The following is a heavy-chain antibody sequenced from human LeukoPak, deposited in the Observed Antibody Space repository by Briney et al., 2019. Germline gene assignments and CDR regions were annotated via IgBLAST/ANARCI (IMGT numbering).Heavy chain of an antibody. Sequence: GGSLRLSCAASGLTFSSYAMSWVRQAPGKGLEWVSAISGSGGSTYYADSVKGRFTISRDNSKNTLYLQMNSLRAEDTAVYYCAKDQGGRYYGSGSYDDGDYWGQGTLVTVSS. CDR2: ISGSGGST. V-gene: IGHV3-23*01. D-gene: IGHD3-10*01. CDR1: GLTFSSYA. J-gene: IGHJ4*02. CDR3: AKDQGGRYYGSGSYDDGDY.